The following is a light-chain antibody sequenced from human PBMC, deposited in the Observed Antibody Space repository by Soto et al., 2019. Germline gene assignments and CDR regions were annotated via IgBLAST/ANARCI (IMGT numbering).Light chain of an antibody. CDR1: QGIRND. Sequence: AIQMTQSPSSLSASVGDRVSITSPVSQGIRNDLGWYQHKPGKAPKLLIYAASSLHSGVPSRFSGIGAGTDFSLTISSLQTEDSATYYCLQDYSFPLTFGGGTKVDIK. J-gene: IGKJ4*01. V-gene: IGKV1-6*01. CDR3: LQDYSFPLT. CDR2: AAS.